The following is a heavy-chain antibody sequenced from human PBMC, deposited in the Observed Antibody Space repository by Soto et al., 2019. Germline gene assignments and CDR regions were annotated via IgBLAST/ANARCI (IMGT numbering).Heavy chain of an antibody. CDR1: GYTFTSYD. CDR3: ARLGSYDFWSGGYYYYMDV. CDR2: MNPNSGNT. Sequence: ASVKVSCKASGYTFTSYDINWVRQATGQGLEWMGWMNPNSGNTGYAQKFQGRVTMTRNTSISTAYMELSSLRSEDTAVYYCARLGSYDFWSGGYYYYMDVWGKGTTVTVSS. J-gene: IGHJ6*03. D-gene: IGHD3-3*01. V-gene: IGHV1-8*01.